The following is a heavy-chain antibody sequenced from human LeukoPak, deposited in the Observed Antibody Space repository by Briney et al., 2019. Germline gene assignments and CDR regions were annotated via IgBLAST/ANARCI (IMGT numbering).Heavy chain of an antibody. V-gene: IGHV3-7*01. CDR2: IKEDGTDK. CDR1: GFTFSNFW. Sequence: GGSLRLSCAASGFTFSNFWMNWVRQAPGKGLEWVANIKEDGTDKFYVDSVRGRFTISRDNAKNSLYLQMNSLRADDTAVYYCARILNTSGYSFPGSLDFWGQGILVTVSS. J-gene: IGHJ4*02. D-gene: IGHD5-18*01. CDR3: ARILNTSGYSFPGSLDF.